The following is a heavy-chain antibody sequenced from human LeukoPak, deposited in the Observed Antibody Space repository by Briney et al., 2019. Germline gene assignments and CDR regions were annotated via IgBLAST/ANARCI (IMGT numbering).Heavy chain of an antibody. J-gene: IGHJ5*02. CDR2: IIPIFGTA. Sequence: SVKVSCKASGGTFSSYAISWVRQAPGQGLEWMGGIIPIFGTANYAQKFQGRVTITADESTSTAYMELSSLRSEDTAVYYCASSRSRRREVWNWFDPWGQGTLVTVSS. CDR3: ASSRSRRREVWNWFDP. CDR1: GGTFSSYA. V-gene: IGHV1-69*13.